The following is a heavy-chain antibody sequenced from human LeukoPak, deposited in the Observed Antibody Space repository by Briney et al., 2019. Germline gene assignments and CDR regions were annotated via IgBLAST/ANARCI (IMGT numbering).Heavy chain of an antibody. CDR3: ARDWNGDNYFDY. CDR1: GFNFNTYD. V-gene: IGHV3-11*01. J-gene: IGHJ4*02. D-gene: IGHD3-3*01. CDR2: ISSSGSTI. Sequence: GGSLRLSCAASGFNFNTYDMNWIRQAPGKGLEWVSYISSSGSTIYYADSVKGRFTISRDNAKNSLYLQMNSLRAEDTAVYYCARDWNGDNYFDYWGQGTLVTVSS.